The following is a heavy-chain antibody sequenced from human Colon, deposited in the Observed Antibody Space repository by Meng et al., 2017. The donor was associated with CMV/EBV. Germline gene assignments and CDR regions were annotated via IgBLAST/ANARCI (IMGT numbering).Heavy chain of an antibody. CDR1: GFSFSNYE. CDR2: IKQDGSEK. D-gene: IGHD6-19*01. CDR3: AGGSGWITDS. V-gene: IGHV3-7*04. J-gene: IGHJ4*02. Sequence: GESLKISCAASGFSFSNYEMHWVRQAPGKGLEWVANIKQDGSEKNYVDSVKGRFTISRDNAKNSLYLQLNSLRADDTAVYFCAGGSGWITDSWGQGPLVTVSS.